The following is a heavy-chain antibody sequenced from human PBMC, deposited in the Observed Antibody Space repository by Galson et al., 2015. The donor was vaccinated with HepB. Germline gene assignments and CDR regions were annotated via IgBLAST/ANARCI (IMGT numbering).Heavy chain of an antibody. CDR1: GGSISSGGYS. CDR3: ARGGGAYDY. Sequence: QVQLQESGPGLVKPSETLSLTCAVSGGSISSGGYSWSWIRQPPGKGLEWIGYIYHSGSTYYNPSLKSRVTISVDRSKNQFSLKLSSVTAADTAVYYCARGGGAYDYWGQGTLVTVSS. J-gene: IGHJ4*02. CDR2: IYHSGST. D-gene: IGHD2-21*01. V-gene: IGHV4-30-2*01.